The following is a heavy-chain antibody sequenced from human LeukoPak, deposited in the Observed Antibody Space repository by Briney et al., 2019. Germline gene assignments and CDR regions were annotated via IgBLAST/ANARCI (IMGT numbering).Heavy chain of an antibody. CDR3: ARANLGVEDWYFDL. J-gene: IGHJ2*01. Sequence: PGGSLRLSCAAAGFRFSSHDMPWVRQPTGKGLEWVSGIGIAGETFYADSVEGRLTISRENAKNSFDLQMNSLRAGDTAVYYCARANLGVEDWYFDLWGRGTLVTVSS. D-gene: IGHD2-2*01. CDR2: IGIAGET. V-gene: IGHV3-13*01. CDR1: GFRFSSHD.